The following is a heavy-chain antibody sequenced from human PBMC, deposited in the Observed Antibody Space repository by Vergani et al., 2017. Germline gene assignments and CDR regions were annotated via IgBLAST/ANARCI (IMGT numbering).Heavy chain of an antibody. D-gene: IGHD3-10*01. CDR1: GNTLTELS. CDR2: FDPEDGET. Sequence: QVQLVQSGAEVKKPGASVKVSCKVSGNTLTELSMHWVRQAPGKGLEWMGGFDPEDGETIYAQKFQGRVTMTEDTSTDTAYMELSSLRSEDTAVYYCAIFITMVRGVGDAFDIWGQGTMVTVSS. CDR3: AIFITMVRGVGDAFDI. J-gene: IGHJ3*02. V-gene: IGHV1-24*01.